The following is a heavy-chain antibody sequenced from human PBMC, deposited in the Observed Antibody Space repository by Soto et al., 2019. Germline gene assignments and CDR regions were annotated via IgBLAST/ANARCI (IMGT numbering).Heavy chain of an antibody. V-gene: IGHV1-2*02. CDR2: INPNSGGT. J-gene: IGHJ4*02. D-gene: IGHD2-15*01. CDR3: ARKARYCSGGSCYSYFDY. Sequence: ASVKVSCKACGCTFTGYYIDWVRQAPGQGLEWMGWINPNSGGTNYAQKFQGRVTMTRDTSIRTAYMELSRLRSDDTAVYYCARKARYCSGGSCYSYFDYWGQGTLVTVSS. CDR1: GCTFTGYY.